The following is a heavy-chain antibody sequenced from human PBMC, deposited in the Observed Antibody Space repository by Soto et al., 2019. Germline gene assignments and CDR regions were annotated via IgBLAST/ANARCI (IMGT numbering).Heavy chain of an antibody. CDR1: GFTFSSYA. Sequence: PXGSLRLSCAAAGFTFSSYAMSWVRQAPGKGLEWVSAISGSGGSTYYADSVKGRFTISRDNSKNTLYLQMNSLRAEDTAVYYCAKGPLGGSSSFDYYYGMDVWGQGTTVTVSS. J-gene: IGHJ6*02. D-gene: IGHD6-6*01. V-gene: IGHV3-23*01. CDR3: AKGPLGGSSSFDYYYGMDV. CDR2: ISGSGGST.